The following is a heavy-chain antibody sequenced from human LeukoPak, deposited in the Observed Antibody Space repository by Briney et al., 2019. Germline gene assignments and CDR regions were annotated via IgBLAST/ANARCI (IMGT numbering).Heavy chain of an antibody. CDR1: GFIFSNYW. V-gene: IGHV3-7*01. CDR3: ARDRNTDFWSGYYTNYFDY. CDR2: IKQDGGEK. D-gene: IGHD3-3*01. Sequence: WGSLRLSCAASGFIFSNYWMTWVRHAPGKGLECVATIKQDGGEKYYVDSVKGRFTISRDNARNSLSLQMSSLRAEDTAVYYCARDRNTDFWSGYYTNYFDYWGQGTLVIVSS. J-gene: IGHJ4*02.